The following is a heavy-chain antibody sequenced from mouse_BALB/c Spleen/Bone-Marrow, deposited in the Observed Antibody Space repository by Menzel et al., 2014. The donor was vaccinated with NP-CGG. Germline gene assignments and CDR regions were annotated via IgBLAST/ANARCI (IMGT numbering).Heavy chain of an antibody. V-gene: IGHV3-2*02. CDR1: GYSITSDYA. CDR3: ARRIGKAMDY. J-gene: IGHJ4*01. Sequence: VQLKDSRPGLVKPSQSLSLTCTVTGYSITSDYAWNWIRQFPGNKLEWMGYISYSGSTSYNSSLKSRISITRDTSKNQFFLQLNSVTTEDTATYYCARRIGKAMDYWGQGTSVTVSS. D-gene: IGHD1-1*01. CDR2: ISYSGST.